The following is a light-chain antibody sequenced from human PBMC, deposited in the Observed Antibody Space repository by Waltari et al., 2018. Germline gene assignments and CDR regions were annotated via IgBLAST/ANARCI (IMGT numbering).Light chain of an antibody. CDR3: CSYAGSPV. CDR1: SSDVGSYNL. J-gene: IGLJ1*01. V-gene: IGLV2-23*01. Sequence: QSALTQTASVSGSPGQSITISCTGTSSDVGSYNLVSWYQQHPGKAPKLMIYEGSKRPSGVSNRFSGSKSGNTASLTISGLQAEDEADYYCCSYAGSPVFGTGTKVTVL. CDR2: EGS.